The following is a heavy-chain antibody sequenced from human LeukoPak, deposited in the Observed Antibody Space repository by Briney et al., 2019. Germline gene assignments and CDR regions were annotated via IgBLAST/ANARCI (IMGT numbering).Heavy chain of an antibody. CDR1: GFTFSSYA. CDR2: INPDGNKK. Sequence: GGSLRLSCAASGFTFSSYAMHWVRQAPGKGLEWAASINPDGNKKYSADSVKGRFTISRDNAENSLYLQMNSLRVEDTAFYYCARDLAYSRLDYWGQGMLVTVSS. J-gene: IGHJ4*02. V-gene: IGHV3-7*01. CDR3: ARDLAYSRLDY. D-gene: IGHD5-18*01.